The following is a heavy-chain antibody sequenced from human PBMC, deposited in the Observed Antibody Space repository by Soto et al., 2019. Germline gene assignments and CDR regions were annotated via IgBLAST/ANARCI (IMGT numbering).Heavy chain of an antibody. Sequence: QVQLVQSGAEVKKPGASVKVSCKASGYTFTSYGISWVRQAPGQGLEWMGWISAYNGNTNYAQKLQGRVTMTTDTSTSTAYMELRSLRSDDTAVYYCARARAYYYDSSSYYLTYFDYWGQGTLVTVSS. V-gene: IGHV1-18*01. CDR3: ARARAYYYDSSSYYLTYFDY. J-gene: IGHJ4*02. D-gene: IGHD3-22*01. CDR2: ISAYNGNT. CDR1: GYTFTSYG.